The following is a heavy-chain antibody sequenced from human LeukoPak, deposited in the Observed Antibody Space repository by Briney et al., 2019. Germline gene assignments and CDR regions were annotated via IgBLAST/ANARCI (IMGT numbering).Heavy chain of an antibody. CDR3: APYCSGGSCTGYVQH. CDR2: ISYSGRT. Sequence: SETLSLTSTVSGDSITSSYFWGWIRQPPGKGLEWIGRISYSGRTQYNPSLKGRVTISVDTSKNEFSLNLGSVTAADTAVYFCAPYCSGGSCTGYVQHWGQGSLVTVSS. CDR1: GDSITSSYF. D-gene: IGHD2-15*01. J-gene: IGHJ1*01. V-gene: IGHV4-39*01.